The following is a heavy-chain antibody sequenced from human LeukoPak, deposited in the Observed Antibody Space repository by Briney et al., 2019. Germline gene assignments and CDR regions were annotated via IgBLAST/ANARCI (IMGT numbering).Heavy chain of an antibody. V-gene: IGHV3-30*04. D-gene: IGHD3-16*01. CDR1: GFTFSSYA. Sequence: GGSLRLSCAASGFTFSSYAMHWVRQAPGKGLEWVAVISYDESHKYYADSVKGRFTTSRDNSENTLYLQMNSLRAEDTAVYYCARIHTLLALDYWGQGALVTVSS. CDR2: ISYDESHK. CDR3: ARIHTLLALDY. J-gene: IGHJ4*02.